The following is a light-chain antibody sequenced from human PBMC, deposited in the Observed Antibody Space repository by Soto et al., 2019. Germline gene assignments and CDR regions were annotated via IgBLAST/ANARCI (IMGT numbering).Light chain of an antibody. CDR1: QSISSY. CDR3: QQTYSTPYT. CDR2: AAS. Sequence: DIQMTQSPSSLSASVGDRVTITCRASQSISSYLNWYQQKPGKAPKLLIYAASSLQSGVTSRFSGSRSGTDFTLTINSLQPEDIAAYYCQQTYSTPYTFGQGTKLEIK. V-gene: IGKV1-39*01. J-gene: IGKJ2*01.